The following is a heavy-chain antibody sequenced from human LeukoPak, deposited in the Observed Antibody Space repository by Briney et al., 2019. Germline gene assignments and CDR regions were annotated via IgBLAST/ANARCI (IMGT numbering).Heavy chain of an antibody. CDR1: GFTFSSNG. Sequence: GGSLRLSCVASGFTFSSNGMHWVRQAPGKGLEWVTFIQYDGSKKYYADSVKGRFTISRDNSKNTLYLQMNSLRAEDTAVYYWARNDPRGVAAYFDYWGQGTLVTVSS. D-gene: IGHD2-15*01. J-gene: IGHJ4*02. CDR2: IQYDGSKK. CDR3: ARNDPRGVAAYFDY. V-gene: IGHV3-30*02.